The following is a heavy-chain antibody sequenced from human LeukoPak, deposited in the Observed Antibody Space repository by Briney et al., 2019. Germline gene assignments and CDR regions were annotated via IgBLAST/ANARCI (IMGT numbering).Heavy chain of an antibody. CDR1: GGTFSSYA. J-gene: IGHJ3*02. Sequence: ATVKVSCKASGGTFSSYAISWVRQAPGQGLEWMGGIIPIFGTANYAQKFQGRVTITADESTSTAYMELSSLRSEDTAVYYCARGGREWELPDAFDIWGQGTMVTVSS. CDR2: IIPIFGTA. CDR3: ARGGREWELPDAFDI. D-gene: IGHD1-26*01. V-gene: IGHV1-69*13.